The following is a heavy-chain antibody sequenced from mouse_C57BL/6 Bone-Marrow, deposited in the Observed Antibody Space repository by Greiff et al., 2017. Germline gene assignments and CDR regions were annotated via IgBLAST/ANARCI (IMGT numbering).Heavy chain of an antibody. J-gene: IGHJ2*01. CDR2: IYPRSGNT. CDR3: ARSRDGYYDFYY. Sequence: VQLQQSGAELARPGASVKLSCKASGYTFTSYGISWVKQRTGQGLEWIGEIYPRSGNTYYNEKFKGKATLTADKSSSTAYMELRSLKSEDSAVYFCARSRDGYYDFYYWGQGTTLTVSS. V-gene: IGHV1-81*01. D-gene: IGHD2-3*01. CDR1: GYTFTSYG.